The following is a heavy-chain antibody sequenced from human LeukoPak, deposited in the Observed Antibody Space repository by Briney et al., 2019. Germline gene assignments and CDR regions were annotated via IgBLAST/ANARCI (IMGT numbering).Heavy chain of an antibody. V-gene: IGHV3-73*01. CDR1: GFTFSGSA. D-gene: IGHD1-26*01. CDR2: IRSKANSYAT. CDR3: TRKEWELHGGRT. J-gene: IGHJ5*02. Sequence: GGSLRLSCAASGFTFSGSAMHWVRQASGKGLEWVGRIRSKANSYATAYAALVKGRFTISRDDSKNTAYLQMNSLKTEDTAVYYCTRKEWELHGGRTWGQGTLVTVSS.